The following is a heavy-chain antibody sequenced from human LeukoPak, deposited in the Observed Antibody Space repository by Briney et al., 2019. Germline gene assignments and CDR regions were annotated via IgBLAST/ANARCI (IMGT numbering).Heavy chain of an antibody. CDR3: ARGRRRRAADRGQNNWFDL. J-gene: IGHJ5*02. V-gene: IGHV1-8*01. CDR1: GYTFTTYD. CDR2: MSPNSANT. Sequence: ASVTVSCTAFGYTFTTYDIIWVRQAAGQGLEWMGWMSPNSANTGYAQKFLGRVSMTRNTPTNTAYMELSNLRSDDTAIYYCARGRRRRAADRGQNNWFDLWGQGTLVTVSS.